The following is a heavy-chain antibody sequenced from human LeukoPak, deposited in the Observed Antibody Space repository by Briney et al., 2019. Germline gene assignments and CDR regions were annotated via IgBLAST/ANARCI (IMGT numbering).Heavy chain of an antibody. Sequence: LSLTCVVSGASISSGGYSWSWVRQAPGKGLEWVSAISGSGGSTYYADSVKGRFTISRDNSKNTLYLQMNSLRAEDTAVYYCAKVVLMGAAAGDWGQGTLVTVSS. J-gene: IGHJ4*02. V-gene: IGHV3-23*01. CDR3: AKVVLMGAAAGD. CDR2: ISGSGGST. CDR1: GASISSGGYS. D-gene: IGHD6-13*01.